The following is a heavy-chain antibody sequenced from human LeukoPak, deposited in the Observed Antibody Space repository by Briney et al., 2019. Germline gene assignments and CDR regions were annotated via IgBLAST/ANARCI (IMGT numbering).Heavy chain of an antibody. V-gene: IGHV1-69*05. Sequence: SVKVSCKASGGTFSSYAISWVRQAPGQGLEWMGGIIPIFGTENYAQKFQGRVTITTDESTSTAYMELSSLRSEDTAVYYCARGYVDYGDNWFDPWGQGTLVTVSS. CDR1: GGTFSSYA. J-gene: IGHJ5*02. CDR2: IIPIFGTE. D-gene: IGHD4-17*01. CDR3: ARGYVDYGDNWFDP.